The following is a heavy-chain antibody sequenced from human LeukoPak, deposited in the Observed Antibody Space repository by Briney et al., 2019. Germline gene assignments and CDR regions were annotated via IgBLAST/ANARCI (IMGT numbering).Heavy chain of an antibody. J-gene: IGHJ6*02. V-gene: IGHV4-4*07. CDR3: ATGRDADSARGYYDMDV. Sequence: PSETLSLTCTVSGGSITGYYWTWIRPPARKGLEWIGRIYSGGSTNYNPPLKSRVTMSVDTSKNQFSLKLSSVTAADTAVYYCATGRDADSARGYYDMDVWGQGTTVTVPS. D-gene: IGHD5-24*01. CDR2: IYSGGST. CDR1: GGSITGYY.